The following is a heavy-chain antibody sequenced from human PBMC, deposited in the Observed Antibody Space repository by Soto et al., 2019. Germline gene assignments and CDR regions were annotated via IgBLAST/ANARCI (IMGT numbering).Heavy chain of an antibody. CDR1: GGSFSGYY. CDR2: INHSGST. J-gene: IGHJ4*02. CDR3: ARKRMITFGGVSVRPFDY. D-gene: IGHD3-16*02. V-gene: IGHV4-34*01. Sequence: QVQLQQWGAGLLKPSETLSLTCAVYGGSFSGYYWSWIRQPPGKGLEWIGEINHSGSTNYNPSLKSRVTISVDTSKNQFSLKLSSVSAADTAVYYCARKRMITFGGVSVRPFDYWGQGTLVTVSS.